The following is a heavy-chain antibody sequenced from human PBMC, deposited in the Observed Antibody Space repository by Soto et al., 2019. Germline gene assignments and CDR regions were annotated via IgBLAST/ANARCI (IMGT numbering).Heavy chain of an antibody. CDR3: AREKSYYYDSSGYSDYYGMDV. CDR1: GFTVSSNY. Sequence: GGSLRLSCAASGFTVSSNYMSWVRQAPGKGLEWVSVIYSGGSTYYADSVKGRITISRHNSKNTLYLQMNSLRAEDTAVYYCAREKSYYYDSSGYSDYYGMDVWGQGTTVTVSS. D-gene: IGHD3-22*01. V-gene: IGHV3-53*04. J-gene: IGHJ6*02. CDR2: IYSGGST.